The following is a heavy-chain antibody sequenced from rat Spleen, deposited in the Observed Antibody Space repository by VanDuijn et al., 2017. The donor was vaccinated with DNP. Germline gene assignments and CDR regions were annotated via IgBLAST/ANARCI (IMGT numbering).Heavy chain of an antibody. CDR1: GFTFSNFG. CDR2: INGGGGST. CDR3: IRRTVVTGAMDA. D-gene: IGHD1-1*01. V-gene: IGHV5S23*01. Sequence: EVQLVESGGGLVQPGRSLKLSCAASGFTFSNFGMTWVRQAPARGLEWVATINGGGGSTYYRDSVKGRFTISRDNAQNTLDLQMNILRSEDTATYYCIRRTVVTGAMDAWGQGTTVAVSS. J-gene: IGHJ4*01.